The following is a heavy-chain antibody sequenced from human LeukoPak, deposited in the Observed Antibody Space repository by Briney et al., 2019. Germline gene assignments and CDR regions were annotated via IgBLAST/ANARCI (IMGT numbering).Heavy chain of an antibody. CDR2: ISYDGSNK. J-gene: IGHJ4*02. V-gene: IGHV3-30*18. Sequence: PGRSLRLSCAASGFTFSSYGMHWVRQAPGKGLEWVAVISYDGSNKYYADSVKGRFTISRDNSKNTLYLQMYGLRAEDTAVYYCAKDRSRVAWGGSGYLDYWGQGTLVTVSS. CDR3: AKDRSRVAWGGSGYLDY. D-gene: IGHD3-22*01. CDR1: GFTFSSYG.